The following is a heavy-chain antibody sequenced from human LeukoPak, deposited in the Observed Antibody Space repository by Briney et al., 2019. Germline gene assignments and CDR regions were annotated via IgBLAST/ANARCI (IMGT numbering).Heavy chain of an antibody. V-gene: IGHV4-59*08. D-gene: IGHD5-12*01. J-gene: IGHJ4*02. CDR2: IYYSGST. CDR1: GGSISSYY. Sequence: SETLSLTCTVSGGSISSYYWSWIRQPPGKGLEWIGYIYYSGSTNYNPSLKSRVNISVDTSKNQFSLKLSSVTAADTAVYYCASQSRRYRGYDPLTYFDYWGQGTLVTVSS. CDR3: ASQSRRYRGYDPLTYFDY.